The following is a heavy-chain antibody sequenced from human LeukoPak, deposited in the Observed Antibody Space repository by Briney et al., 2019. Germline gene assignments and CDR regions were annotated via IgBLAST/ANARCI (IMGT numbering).Heavy chain of an antibody. CDR1: GGSMSSSSYY. V-gene: IGHV4-39*02. J-gene: IGHJ4*02. CDR3: VRVRGYWLVRGYLDY. D-gene: IGHD6-19*01. Sequence: SETLSLTCTVSGGSMSSSSYYWGWIRQSPGKGLEWIGSIYYSGANHYNPSLKSRVTMSVATSKNQFSVKLTSVTATDTAVYYCVRVRGYWLVRGYLDYWGQGTQVTVSS. CDR2: IYYSGAN.